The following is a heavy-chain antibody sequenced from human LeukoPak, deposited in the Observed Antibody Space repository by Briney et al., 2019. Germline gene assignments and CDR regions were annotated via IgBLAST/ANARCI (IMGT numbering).Heavy chain of an antibody. CDR2: INPNTGDT. D-gene: IGHD3-10*01. CDR3: ARNTNYFGSGNSFDY. V-gene: IGHV1-2*02. Sequence: ASVKVSCKASGYTFTGYHMHWVRQAPGQGLEWMRWINPNTGDTNYAQKFQGRVTMTRDTSIDTAYMELSRLKTDDTAVYYCARNTNYFGSGNSFDYWGQGTLVTVSS. J-gene: IGHJ4*02. CDR1: GYTFTGYH.